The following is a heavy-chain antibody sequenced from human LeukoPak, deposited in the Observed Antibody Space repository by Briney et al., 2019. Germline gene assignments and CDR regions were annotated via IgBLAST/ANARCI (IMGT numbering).Heavy chain of an antibody. D-gene: IGHD2-8*01. CDR3: AVLMAYAISPPYYYYYYMDV. J-gene: IGHJ6*03. CDR1: GYTFTDYY. CDR2: VDPEDGET. V-gene: IGHV1-69-2*01. Sequence: ASVKISCKVSGYTFTDYYMHWVQQAPGKGPEWMGLVDPEDGETIYAEKFQGRVTITADTSTDTAYMELSSLRSEDTAVYYCAVLMAYAISPPYYYYYYMDVWGKGTTVTVSS.